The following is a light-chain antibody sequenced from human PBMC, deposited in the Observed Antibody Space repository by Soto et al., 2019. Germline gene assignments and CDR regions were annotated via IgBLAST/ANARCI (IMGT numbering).Light chain of an antibody. CDR2: SND. V-gene: IGLV1-44*01. CDR1: SSNIGSNT. CDR3: AAWDDSLNGV. J-gene: IGLJ3*02. Sequence: QSVLTQAPSASGTPGQRVIISCSGSSSNIGSNTVNWYQQLPGTAPKLLIYSNDQRPSGVPDRFSGSKSGTSASLAISGLQSEDEADYYCAAWDDSLNGVFGGGTKLTVL.